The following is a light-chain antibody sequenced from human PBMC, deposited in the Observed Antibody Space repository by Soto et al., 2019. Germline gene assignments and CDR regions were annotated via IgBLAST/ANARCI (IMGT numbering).Light chain of an antibody. Sequence: EIVLTQSPGTLSLSPGERATLSCRASQSVSSSYLAWYQQKPGQAPRLLIYGASSRATGIPDRFSGSGSGTDFTLTISRLEPEDVAVYYCQQYGSWSTFGQGTKLESK. CDR2: GAS. J-gene: IGKJ2*02. V-gene: IGKV3-20*01. CDR3: QQYGSWST. CDR1: QSVSSSY.